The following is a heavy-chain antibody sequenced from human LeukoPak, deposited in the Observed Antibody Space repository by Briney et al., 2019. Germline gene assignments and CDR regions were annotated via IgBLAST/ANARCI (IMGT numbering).Heavy chain of an antibody. CDR1: GFTFSSYA. Sequence: GGSLRLSCAASGFTFSSYAMHWVRQAPGKGLEWVAVIPYDGSNKYYADSVKGRFTISRDNSKNTLYLQMNSLRAEDTAVYYCAKDLIVGATTDYYGMDVWGQGTTVTVSS. V-gene: IGHV3-30*01. J-gene: IGHJ6*02. CDR3: AKDLIVGATTDYYGMDV. D-gene: IGHD1-26*01. CDR2: IPYDGSNK.